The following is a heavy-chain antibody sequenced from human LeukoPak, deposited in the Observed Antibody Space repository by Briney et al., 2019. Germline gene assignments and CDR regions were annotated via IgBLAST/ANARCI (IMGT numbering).Heavy chain of an antibody. J-gene: IGHJ4*02. CDR2: VHDTVGT. V-gene: IGHV4-59*08. D-gene: IGHD5-18*01. CDR1: GGSISGSY. Sequence: SETLSLTCTVSGGSISGSYWDSIRQSPGKGLEWLGYVHDTVGTNYNSSLKSRVTISVDTSKNQFSLKLSSVTAADTAVYYCARQPVDTAMVIDYWGQGTLVTVSS. CDR3: ARQPVDTAMVIDY.